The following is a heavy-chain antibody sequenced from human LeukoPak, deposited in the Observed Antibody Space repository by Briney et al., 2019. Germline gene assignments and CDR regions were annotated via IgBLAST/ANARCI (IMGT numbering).Heavy chain of an antibody. CDR2: ISGSGGTT. J-gene: IGHJ3*02. CDR1: GFTFSSYV. CDR3: AREKCSSTSCYSTSGAFDI. D-gene: IGHD2-2*01. Sequence: GGSLRLSCAASGFTFSSYVMSWVRQAPGKGLEWVSLISGSGGTTYYADSVTGRFTISRDNSKNTLYLQMNSLRDEDTAVYYCAREKCSSTSCYSTSGAFDIWGQGTMVTVSS. V-gene: IGHV3-23*01.